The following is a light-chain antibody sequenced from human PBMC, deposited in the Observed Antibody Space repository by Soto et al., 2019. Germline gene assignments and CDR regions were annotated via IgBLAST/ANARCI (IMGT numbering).Light chain of an antibody. Sequence: EIVMTQSPLSLPVTPGEPASISCKYSQSLLHSNGYNYLDWYLQKPGQSPQLLIYSGSNRASGVPDRFSGSGSGTDFTLTISRVEAEDVAVYYCMQALQAPFTFGPGTKVDIK. V-gene: IGKV2-28*01. CDR2: SGS. CDR1: QSLLHSNGYNY. CDR3: MQALQAPFT. J-gene: IGKJ3*01.